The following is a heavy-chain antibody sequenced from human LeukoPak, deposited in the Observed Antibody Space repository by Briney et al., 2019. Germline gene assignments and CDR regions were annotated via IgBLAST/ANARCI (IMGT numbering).Heavy chain of an antibody. Sequence: ESGPTLVIPTQTLTLTCTFSGFSLRSNAVGVGWIRQPPGKALEWLALIYGDDNKRYSPSLKSRLTVTKDSPKNQVVLTMTNMDPVDTATYFCAHDDPGYYGMDIWGKGTTVTVSS. D-gene: IGHD1-1*01. CDR2: IYGDDNK. CDR3: AHDDPGYYGMDI. J-gene: IGHJ6*04. V-gene: IGHV2-5*02. CDR1: GFSLRSNAVG.